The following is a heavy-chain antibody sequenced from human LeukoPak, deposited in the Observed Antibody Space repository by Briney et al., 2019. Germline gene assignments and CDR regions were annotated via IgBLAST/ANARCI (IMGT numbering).Heavy chain of an antibody. CDR2: INPNSGGT. CDR1: GYTFTGYY. V-gene: IGHV1-2*02. CDR3: ARALGFLEWLFRSDAFDI. Sequence: GASVKVSCKASGYTFTGYYMHWVRQAPGQGLEWMGWINPNSGGTNYAQKFQGRVTMTRDTSISTAYMELSRLRSDDTAVYYCARALGFLEWLFRSDAFDIWGQGTMVTVSS. D-gene: IGHD3-3*01. J-gene: IGHJ3*02.